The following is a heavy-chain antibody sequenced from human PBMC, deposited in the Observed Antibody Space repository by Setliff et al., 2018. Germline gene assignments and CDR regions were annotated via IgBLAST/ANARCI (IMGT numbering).Heavy chain of an antibody. V-gene: IGHV4-39*01. Sequence: SETLSLTCTVPGGSMSRISYYWGWIRQPPGKGLEWIGTIYDSGTTYYNPSLKSRVTISVDTSKNQFSLKLNSVTAADTAVYYCARAHTWSLPNDNSGYPGWFDPWGQGTLVT. J-gene: IGHJ5*02. D-gene: IGHD3-22*01. CDR3: ARAHTWSLPNDNSGYPGWFDP. CDR2: IYDSGTT. CDR1: GGSMSRISYY.